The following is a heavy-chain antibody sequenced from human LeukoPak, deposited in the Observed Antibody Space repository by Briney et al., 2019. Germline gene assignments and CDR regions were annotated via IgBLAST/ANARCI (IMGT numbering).Heavy chain of an antibody. CDR3: ARTSRRYSYGDY. J-gene: IGHJ4*02. CDR2: INPNSGGT. D-gene: IGHD5-18*01. CDR1: GYTFTGYY. Sequence: ASVNVSCKASGYTFTGYYMHWVRQAPGQGLEWMGRINPNSGGTNYAQKFQGRVTMTRDTSISTAYMELSRLRSDDTAVYYCARTSRRYSYGDYWGQGTLVTVSS. V-gene: IGHV1-2*06.